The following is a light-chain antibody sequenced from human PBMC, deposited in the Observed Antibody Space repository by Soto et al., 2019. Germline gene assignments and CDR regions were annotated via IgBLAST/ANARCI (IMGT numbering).Light chain of an antibody. V-gene: IGLV1-51*01. CDR1: SSNIGNNY. Sequence: QSVLTQPPSVSAGPGQKVTISCSGSSSNIGNNYVSWYQQLPGTAPKLLIYDNNKRPSGIPDRFSGSKSGTSGTLDITGLQTGDEADYYCATWDYSLTGEVFGGGTQLTVL. J-gene: IGLJ2*01. CDR3: ATWDYSLTGEV. CDR2: DNN.